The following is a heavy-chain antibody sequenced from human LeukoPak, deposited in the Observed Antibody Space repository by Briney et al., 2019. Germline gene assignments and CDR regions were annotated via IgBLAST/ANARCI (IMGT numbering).Heavy chain of an antibody. D-gene: IGHD5-18*01. CDR2: INHSGST. CDR3: ARTAMGAGDAFDI. Sequence: PSETLSLTCAVYGGFFSGYYWSWIRQPPGKGLEWIGEINHSGSTNYNPSLKSRVTISVDTSKNQFSLKLSSVTAADTAVYYCARTAMGAGDAFDIWGQGTMVTVSS. V-gene: IGHV4-34*01. J-gene: IGHJ3*02. CDR1: GGFFSGYY.